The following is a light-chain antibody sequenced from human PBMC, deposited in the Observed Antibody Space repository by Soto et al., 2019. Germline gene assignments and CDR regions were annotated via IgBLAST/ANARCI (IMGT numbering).Light chain of an antibody. Sequence: VQMTQSPSSVSASVGDRVTITCRASQNIDNSLVWYQQKAGKAPQLLIYAASSLQSGVPPRFSGTRSGTEFTLTVNNLHSEDCGFYFCQQAYTCPLTFGGGTKVEVK. CDR1: QNIDNS. CDR2: AAS. J-gene: IGKJ4*01. CDR3: QQAYTCPLT. V-gene: IGKV1D-12*01.